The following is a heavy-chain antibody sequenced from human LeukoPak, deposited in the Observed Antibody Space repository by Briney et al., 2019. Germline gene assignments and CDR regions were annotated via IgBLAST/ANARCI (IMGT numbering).Heavy chain of an antibody. V-gene: IGHV3-53*01. D-gene: IGHD4-23*01. CDR3: AREDMTTVVSYVFDI. Sequence: PGGSLRLSCAASGFTFNRNVMSWVRQAPGKGLEWVSVIYSGGSTYYADSVKGRFTISRDNSKNTLYLQMNSLRAEDTAVYYCAREDMTTVVSYVFDIWGQGTMVTVSS. CDR1: GFTFNRNV. J-gene: IGHJ3*02. CDR2: IYSGGST.